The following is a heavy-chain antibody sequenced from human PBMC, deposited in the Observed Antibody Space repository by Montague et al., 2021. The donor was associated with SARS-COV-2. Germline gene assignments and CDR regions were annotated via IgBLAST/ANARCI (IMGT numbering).Heavy chain of an antibody. Sequence: SETLSLTCTVSGGSISSYYWSWIRQPPGKGLEWIGYIYYSGSTNYNPSLKSRVTISVDTSKNQFSLKLSSVTAADTAVYYCARAYCGGDCSFYWYFDLRGRGTLVTVSS. J-gene: IGHJ2*01. V-gene: IGHV4-59*01. CDR2: IYYSGST. CDR1: GGSISSYY. D-gene: IGHD2-21*02. CDR3: ARAYCGGDCSFYWYFDL.